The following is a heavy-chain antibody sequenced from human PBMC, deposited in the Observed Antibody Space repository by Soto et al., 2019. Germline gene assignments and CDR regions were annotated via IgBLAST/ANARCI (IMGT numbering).Heavy chain of an antibody. V-gene: IGHV3-7*03. CDR2: INQDGGGT. Sequence: GVTRRVSGVASCFSCSSSFMGWVRQAPGKGLEWVANINQDGGGTYYVDSVAGRLTISRDKAKDSLYLQMNSLRGQDTAVYYCARYFRGSARYFFDYWGQGTLATGSS. CDR3: ARYFRGSARYFFDY. J-gene: IGHJ4*02. CDR1: CFSCSSSF. D-gene: IGHD6-25*01.